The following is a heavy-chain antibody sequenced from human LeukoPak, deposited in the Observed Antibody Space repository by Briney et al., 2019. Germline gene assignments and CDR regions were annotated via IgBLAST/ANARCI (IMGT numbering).Heavy chain of an antibody. CDR1: GYTFNVHY. Sequence: ASVKVSCKASGYTFNVHYIHWVRQAPGQGLEWMGWINPNNGGTKYAQKFQDRVTMTRDTSISTVYMDVSRLRSDDTAVYYCARGPRITMVRGGQWYYYMDVWGKGTTVTISS. CDR3: ARGPRITMVRGGQWYYYMDV. CDR2: INPNNGGT. J-gene: IGHJ6*03. V-gene: IGHV1-2*02. D-gene: IGHD3-10*01.